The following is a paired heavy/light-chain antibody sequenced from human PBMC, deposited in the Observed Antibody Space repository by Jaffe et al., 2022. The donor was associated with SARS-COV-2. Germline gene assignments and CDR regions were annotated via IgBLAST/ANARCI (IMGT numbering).Light chain of an antibody. V-gene: IGKV3-20*01. CDR2: GAS. CDR3: QQYGSSREYT. J-gene: IGKJ2*01. Sequence: EIVLTQSPGTLSLSPGERATLSCRASQSVSSSYLAWYQQKPGQAPRLLIYGASSRATGIPDRFSGSGSGTDFTLTISRLEPEDFAVYYCQQYGSSREYTFGQGTKLEIK. CDR1: QSVSSSY.
Heavy chain of an antibody. Sequence: QVQLQESGPGLVKPSQTLSLTCTVSGGSISSGSYYWSWIRQPAGKGLEWIGRIYTSGSTNYNPSLKSRVTISVDTSKNQFSLKLSSVTAADTAVYYCARGRILVSEDILTGLPRRGYYGMDVWGQGTTVTVSS. CDR3: ARGRILVSEDILTGLPRRGYYGMDV. CDR2: IYTSGST. V-gene: IGHV4-61*02. J-gene: IGHJ6*02. D-gene: IGHD3-9*01. CDR1: GGSISSGSYY.